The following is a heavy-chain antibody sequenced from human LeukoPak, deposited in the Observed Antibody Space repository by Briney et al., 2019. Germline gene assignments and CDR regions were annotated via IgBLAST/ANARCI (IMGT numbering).Heavy chain of an antibody. V-gene: IGHV4-59*01. CDR3: ARYDARSSCFDF. J-gene: IGHJ4*02. Sequence: SAETLSLTCTVSGGSISSYYWSWIRQTPGKGLEWIGDSYYGGSTNYSPSFKGRVTISGDTSRNHFSLKLTSVTSADTALYFCARYDARSSCFDFWGQGTLVTVSS. CDR2: SYYGGST. CDR1: GGSISSYY. D-gene: IGHD6-19*01.